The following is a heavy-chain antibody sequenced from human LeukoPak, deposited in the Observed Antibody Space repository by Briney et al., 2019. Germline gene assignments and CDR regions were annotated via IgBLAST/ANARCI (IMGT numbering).Heavy chain of an antibody. CDR3: AILGYEEQNDY. Sequence: GASVKVSCKASGGTFSSYAISWVRQAPGQGLEWMGGIIPIFGTANYAQKFQGRVTITADESTSTAYMELSSLRSEGTAVYYCAILGYEEQNDYWGQGTLVTVSS. CDR1: GGTFSSYA. CDR2: IIPIFGTA. D-gene: IGHD1/OR15-1a*01. J-gene: IGHJ4*02. V-gene: IGHV1-69*13.